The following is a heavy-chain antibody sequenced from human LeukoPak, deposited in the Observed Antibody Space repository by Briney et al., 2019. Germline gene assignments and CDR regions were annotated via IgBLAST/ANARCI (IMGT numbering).Heavy chain of an antibody. CDR2: ISWNSGSI. D-gene: IGHD2-2*01. V-gene: IGHV3-9*01. CDR1: GFTLDDYA. Sequence: GGSLRLSCAASGFTLDDYAMHWVRHAPGKGLEWVSGISWNSGSIGYADSVKGRFTISRDNAKNSLYLQMNSLRAEDTALYYCAKCRGSSTSYAFDIWGQGTMVTVSS. CDR3: AKCRGSSTSYAFDI. J-gene: IGHJ3*02.